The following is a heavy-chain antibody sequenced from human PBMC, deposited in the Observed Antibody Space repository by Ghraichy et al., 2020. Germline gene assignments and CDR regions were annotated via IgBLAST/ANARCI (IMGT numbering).Heavy chain of an antibody. Sequence: ASVKVSCKTSGYTFTKNAIHWVRQAPGQRLEWMGWINVGNGNTRYAQKFQGRVSITRDASASTAYMELSSLRAGDTALYYCVRDQYNGVIFLAAGDSWGQGTQVTVSS. CDR3: VRDQYNGVIFLAAGDS. CDR2: INVGNGNT. V-gene: IGHV1-3*01. J-gene: IGHJ5*01. CDR1: GYTFTKNA. D-gene: IGHD3-3*01.